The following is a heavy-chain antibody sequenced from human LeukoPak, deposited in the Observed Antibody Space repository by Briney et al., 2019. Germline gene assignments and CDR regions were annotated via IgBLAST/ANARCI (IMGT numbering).Heavy chain of an antibody. CDR1: GYRFTKYW. V-gene: IGHV5-51*01. CDR3: ARRRGDTVAGPDY. J-gene: IGHJ4*02. Sequence: GESLKISCQGSGYRFTKYWIVWVPQMPGQGLEYMELIVPGDSNTKSSPSFEGQVIISVDKSISTAYLQWSSLKASDSAIEYCARRRGDTVAGPDYWGQGTLVTVSS. CDR2: IVPGDSNT. D-gene: IGHD6-19*01.